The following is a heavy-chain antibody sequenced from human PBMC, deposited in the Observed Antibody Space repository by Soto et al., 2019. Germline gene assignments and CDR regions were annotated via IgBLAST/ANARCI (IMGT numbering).Heavy chain of an antibody. D-gene: IGHD5-12*01. J-gene: IGHJ4*02. Sequence: KPSETLSLTXAVSGYSISSGYYWGWIRQPPGKGLEWIGSIYHSGSTYYNPSLKSRVTISVDTSKNQFSLKLSSVTAADTAVYYCARAGKYSGYDSGCFDYWGQGTLVTVSS. CDR2: IYHSGST. CDR3: ARAGKYSGYDSGCFDY. V-gene: IGHV4-38-2*01. CDR1: GYSISSGYY.